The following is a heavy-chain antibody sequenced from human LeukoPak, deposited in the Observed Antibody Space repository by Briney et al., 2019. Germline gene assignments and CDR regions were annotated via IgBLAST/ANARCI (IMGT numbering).Heavy chain of an antibody. D-gene: IGHD3-10*01. CDR2: IRSKAYGGTT. CDR1: GFTFGDYD. Sequence: GGSLRLSCTASGFTFGDYDMSWFRQAPGKGLEWLGFIRSKAYGGTTEYAASVKGRFTISRDDSKSIAYLQMNSLKTEDTAVYYCTRDGSGSYGRDRTFDSWGQGTLVTVSS. V-gene: IGHV3-49*03. CDR3: TRDGSGSYGRDRTFDS. J-gene: IGHJ4*02.